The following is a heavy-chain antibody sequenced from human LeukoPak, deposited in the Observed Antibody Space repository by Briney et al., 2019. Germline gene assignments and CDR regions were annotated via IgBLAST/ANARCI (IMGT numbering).Heavy chain of an antibody. CDR2: IQTSGST. V-gene: IGHV4-4*07. J-gene: IGHJ4*02. CDR3: ATNYTAVSAFDS. D-gene: IGHD6-19*01. CDR1: GGSINSYY. Sequence: SVTLSLTCTVSGGSINSYYWNWIRQHAGKGLEWIGHIQTSGSTKYNPSLKSRVTMSIDTSKNQFSLNLYSVTAADTAVYYCATNYTAVSAFDSWGQGTLVTVSS.